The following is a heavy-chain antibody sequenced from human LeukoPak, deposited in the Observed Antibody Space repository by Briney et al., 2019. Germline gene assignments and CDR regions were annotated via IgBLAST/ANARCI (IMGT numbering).Heavy chain of an antibody. V-gene: IGHV4-34*01. Sequence: PSETLSLTCAVYGGSFSGYYWSWIRQPPGKGLEWIGEINHSGSTNYNPSLKSRVTISVDTSKNQFSLKLSSVTAEDTAVYYCARNPVATINFDYWSPGTLVTVSS. CDR2: INHSGST. J-gene: IGHJ4*02. CDR1: GGSFSGYY. D-gene: IGHD5-12*01. CDR3: ARNPVATINFDY.